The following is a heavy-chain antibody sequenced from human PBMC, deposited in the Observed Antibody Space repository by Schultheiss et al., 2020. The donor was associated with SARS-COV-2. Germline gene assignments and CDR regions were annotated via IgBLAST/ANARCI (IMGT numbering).Heavy chain of an antibody. D-gene: IGHD3-3*01. CDR2: ISGSGGST. CDR1: GFTFSSYA. V-gene: IGHV3-23*01. Sequence: GGSLRLSCAASGFTFSSYAMHWVRQAPGKGLEWVSAISGSGGSTYYADSVKGRFTISRDNSKNTLYLQMNSLRAEDTAVYYCAKDPFYDFWSGYYFDYWGQGTLLTVSS. J-gene: IGHJ4*02. CDR3: AKDPFYDFWSGYYFDY.